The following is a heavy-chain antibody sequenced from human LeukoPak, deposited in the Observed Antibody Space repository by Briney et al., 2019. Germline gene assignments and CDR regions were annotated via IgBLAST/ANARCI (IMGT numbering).Heavy chain of an antibody. D-gene: IGHD1-26*01. CDR3: AKEVGARYYFDY. CDR2: ISGSGGST. CDR1: GFTFSSYA. V-gene: IGHV3-23*01. Sequence: GGSLRLSCAASGFTFSSYAMSWVRQAPGEGLEWVSAISGSGGSTYYADSVKGRFTISRDNSKNALYLQMNSLRAEDTAVYSCAKEVGARYYFDYWGQGTLVTVSS. J-gene: IGHJ4*02.